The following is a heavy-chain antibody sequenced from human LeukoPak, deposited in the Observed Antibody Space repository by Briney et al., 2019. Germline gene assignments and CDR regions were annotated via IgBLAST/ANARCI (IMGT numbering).Heavy chain of an antibody. Sequence: PSETLSLTCTVSGGSISSSSYYWGWIRQPPGKGLEWIGSIYYSGSTYYNPSLKSRVTISVDTSKNQFSLKLSSVTAADTAVYYCARPTREAYGSGNAFDIWGQGTMVTVSS. V-gene: IGHV4-39*07. D-gene: IGHD3-10*01. CDR2: IYYSGST. J-gene: IGHJ3*02. CDR3: ARPTREAYGSGNAFDI. CDR1: GGSISSSSYY.